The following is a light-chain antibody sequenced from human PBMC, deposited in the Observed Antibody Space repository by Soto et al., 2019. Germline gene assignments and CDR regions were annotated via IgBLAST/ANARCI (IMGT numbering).Light chain of an antibody. CDR2: DAS. CDR1: QNVGSQ. J-gene: IGKJ2*01. Sequence: EIVLTQSPATLSLSPGERATLSCRTSQNVGSQLAWFQQRPGQPPRLLIYDASNAATGIPARFSGSGSGTEFTLTINSREPEDLGVYFCQQRSTWPRTFGQGTKLEIK. CDR3: QQRSTWPRT. V-gene: IGKV3-11*01.